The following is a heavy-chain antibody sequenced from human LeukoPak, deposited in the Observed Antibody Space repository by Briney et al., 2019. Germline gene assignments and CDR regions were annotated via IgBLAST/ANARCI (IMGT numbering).Heavy chain of an antibody. Sequence: SETLSLTCTVSGGSISSYYWSWIREPTGKGGEWIGYMYYSGSTNYNPSLKLRLTISVDTSKNQFSLKLSSVTAADTAVYYCARNEQDWFDPWGQGTLVTVSS. J-gene: IGHJ5*02. CDR1: GGSISSYY. CDR2: MYYSGST. D-gene: IGHD1-1*01. CDR3: ARNEQDWFDP. V-gene: IGHV4-59*01.